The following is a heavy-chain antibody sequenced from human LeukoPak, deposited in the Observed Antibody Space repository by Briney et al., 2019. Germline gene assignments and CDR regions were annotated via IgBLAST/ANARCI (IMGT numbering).Heavy chain of an antibody. CDR3: AKWAMYSGSYYSFDY. V-gene: IGHV3-23*01. J-gene: IGHJ4*02. D-gene: IGHD1-26*01. CDR1: GFTFGSYA. Sequence: QPGGSLRLSCAASGFTFGSYAMTWVRQAPETGLEWLSYTSPSGGTIYYTDSVKGRFTMSRDNAQNALYLEMNSLRAEDTAVYYCAKWAMYSGSYYSFDYWGQGTLVTVSS. CDR2: TSPSGGTI.